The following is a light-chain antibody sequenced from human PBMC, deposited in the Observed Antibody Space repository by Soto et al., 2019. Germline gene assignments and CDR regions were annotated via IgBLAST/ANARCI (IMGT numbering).Light chain of an antibody. CDR1: SSDVGGYNY. CDR3: SSYTSSTTLGIYV. Sequence: QSVLPQPASVSGSPGQSITISCPGTSSDVGGYNYVSWYQQHPGKAPKLMIYDVSNRPSGVSNRFSGSKSGNTASLTISGLQAEDEPDYYCSSYTSSTTLGIYVFGPGTKVTVL. CDR2: DVS. J-gene: IGLJ1*01. V-gene: IGLV2-14*01.